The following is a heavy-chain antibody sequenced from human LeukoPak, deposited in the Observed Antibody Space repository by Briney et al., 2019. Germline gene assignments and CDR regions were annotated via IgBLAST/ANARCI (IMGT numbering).Heavy chain of an antibody. Sequence: ASVKVSCKASGYTFNNYAMNWVRQAPGQGPEWMGWINTNTGNPTYAQGFTGRFVFSVDTSVSTAYLQISSLKAEDTAVYYCARDATPIAVAGTADFDYWGQGTLVTVSS. CDR1: GYTFNNYA. V-gene: IGHV7-4-1*02. CDR2: INTNTGNP. CDR3: ARDATPIAVAGTADFDY. J-gene: IGHJ4*02. D-gene: IGHD6-19*01.